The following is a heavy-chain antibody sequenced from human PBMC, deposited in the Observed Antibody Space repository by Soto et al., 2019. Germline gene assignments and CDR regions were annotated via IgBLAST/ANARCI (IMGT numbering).Heavy chain of an antibody. CDR1: GVTCSSYD. J-gene: IGHJ4*02. D-gene: IGHD3-9*01. V-gene: IGHV3-13*04. CDR2: IGTAGDT. Sequence: GGSLRLSCTAAGVTCSSYDRHWVRQATGKGPEWVSAIGTAGDTYYPGSVKGRFTISRENAKNSLYLQMNSLRAGDTAVYYCASGGGYFDWSLRFDYWGQGTLVTVSS. CDR3: ASGGGYFDWSLRFDY.